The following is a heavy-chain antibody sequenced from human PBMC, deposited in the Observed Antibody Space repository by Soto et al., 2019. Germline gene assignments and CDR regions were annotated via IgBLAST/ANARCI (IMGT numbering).Heavy chain of an antibody. CDR1: GVTFSNYG. CDR2: ISYDGSNT. J-gene: IGHJ6*02. V-gene: IGHV3-30-3*01. Sequence: PGGSLRLSCAASGVTFSNYGMDWVRQAPGKGLEWVAVISYDGSNTYIAESVKGRFTISRDNSKNTLFLQMNTLRAEDTAVYYCARGTTTSAFSAMDVWGQGTTVTVSS. D-gene: IGHD1-1*01. CDR3: ARGTTTSAFSAMDV.